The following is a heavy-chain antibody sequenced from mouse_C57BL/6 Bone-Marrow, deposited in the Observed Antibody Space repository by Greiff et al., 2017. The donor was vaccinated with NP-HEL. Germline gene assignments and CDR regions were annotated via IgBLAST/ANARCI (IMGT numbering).Heavy chain of an antibody. Sequence: EVKLMESGGGLVKPGGSLKLSCAASGFTFSDYGMHWVRQAPEKGLEWVAYISSGSSTIYYADTVKGRFTLSRDNAKNTLFLQMTSLRSEDTAMYYCARGDWGGHYYSMDYWGQGTSVTVSS. CDR3: ARGDWGGHYYSMDY. V-gene: IGHV5-17*01. D-gene: IGHD4-1*01. CDR1: GFTFSDYG. CDR2: ISSGSSTI. J-gene: IGHJ4*01.